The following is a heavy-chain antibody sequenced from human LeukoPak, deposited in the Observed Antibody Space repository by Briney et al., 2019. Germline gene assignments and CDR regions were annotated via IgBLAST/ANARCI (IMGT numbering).Heavy chain of an antibody. D-gene: IGHD2-21*01. V-gene: IGHV4-34*12. CDR3: VTGLIPAEF. CDR1: SDSLSSYY. CDR2: IIHDGRV. Sequence: SETPSLTCAVYSDSLSSYYRSRIRQPPGKGLEWIGKIIHDGRVTYNASLGTRVSISADTSKNHFTLELKSVTATDTAIYYCVTGLIPAEFWGQGTLVTVSS. J-gene: IGHJ4*02.